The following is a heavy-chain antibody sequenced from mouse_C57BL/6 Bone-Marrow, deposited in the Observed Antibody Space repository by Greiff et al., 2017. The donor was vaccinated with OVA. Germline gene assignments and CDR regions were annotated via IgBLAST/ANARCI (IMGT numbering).Heavy chain of an antibody. CDR1: GYTFTDYY. V-gene: IGHV1-19*01. CDR3: ARSDYYGSSYEDWYFDV. Sequence: VQLQQSGPVLVKPGASVKMSCKASGYTFTDYYMNWVKQSHGKSLEWIGVINPYNGGTSYNQKFKGKATLTVDKSSSTAYMELNSLTSEDSAVYYCARSDYYGSSYEDWYFDVWGTGTTVTVSS. CDR2: INPYNGGT. J-gene: IGHJ1*03. D-gene: IGHD1-1*01.